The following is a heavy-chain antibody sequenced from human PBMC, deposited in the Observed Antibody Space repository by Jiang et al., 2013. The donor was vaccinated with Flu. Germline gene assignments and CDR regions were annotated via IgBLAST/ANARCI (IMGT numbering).Heavy chain of an antibody. D-gene: IGHD4-17*01. CDR1: GAYIRYYS. Sequence: LLKPSETLSLTCSVSGAYIRYYSWNWIRQPPGKGLEWIGYISHSGSSNHNPSLESRVNTSIDTSKNQFSLKLASVTAADTAVYFCARGRNDYGDSRSGLDNWGQGTLVTVSS. CDR3: ARGRNDYGDSRSGLDN. V-gene: IGHV4-59*12. J-gene: IGHJ4*02. CDR2: ISHSGSS.